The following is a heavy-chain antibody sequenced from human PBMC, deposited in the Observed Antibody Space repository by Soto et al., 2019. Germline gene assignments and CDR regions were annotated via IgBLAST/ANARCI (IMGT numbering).Heavy chain of an antibody. D-gene: IGHD4-17*01. CDR1: GGTFSKYA. J-gene: IGHJ6*02. Sequence: QVQLVQSGAEMQQPGASVRVSCKASGGTFSKYAFSWVRQAPGQGLEWLGGTIPIFGTPNYAQKFQGRAAMSAGESTATVYMASSSLRSKDTAVYFSARPLRDRNYFYGMAVWGLGTTVTVPS. CDR2: TIPIFGTP. CDR3: ARPLRDRNYFYGMAV. V-gene: IGHV1-69*19.